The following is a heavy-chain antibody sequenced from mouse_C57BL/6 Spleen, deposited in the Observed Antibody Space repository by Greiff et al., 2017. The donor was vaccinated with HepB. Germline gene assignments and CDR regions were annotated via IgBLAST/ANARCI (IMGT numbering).Heavy chain of an antibody. CDR2: IYPGDGDT. V-gene: IGHV1-80*01. D-gene: IGHD1-1*01. CDR1: GYAFSSYW. Sequence: VQLQQSGAELVKPGASVKISCKASGYAFSSYWMNWVKQRPGKGLEWIGQIYPGDGDTNYNGKFKGKATLTADKSSSTAYMQLSSLTSEDSAVYFCARGGYYALYYFDYWGQGTTLTVSS. J-gene: IGHJ2*01. CDR3: ARGGYYALYYFDY.